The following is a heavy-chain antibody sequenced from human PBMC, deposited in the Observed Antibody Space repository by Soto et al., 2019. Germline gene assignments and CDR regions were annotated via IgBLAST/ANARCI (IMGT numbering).Heavy chain of an antibody. J-gene: IGHJ5*02. V-gene: IGHV4-4*07. Sequence: QVQLQESGPGLVKPSETLSLTCTVSGGSISSYYWSWIRQPAGKGLEWIGRIYTSGSTNYNPSLKSRVTMSVDTSKNHFSLKLSSVTAADTAVYYCARDPPHCTNGVCYVPNWFDPWGQGTLVTVSS. CDR2: IYTSGST. D-gene: IGHD2-8*01. CDR3: ARDPPHCTNGVCYVPNWFDP. CDR1: GGSISSYY.